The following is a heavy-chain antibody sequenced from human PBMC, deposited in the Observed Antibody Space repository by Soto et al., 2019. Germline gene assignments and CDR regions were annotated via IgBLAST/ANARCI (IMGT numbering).Heavy chain of an antibody. CDR1: GFTFSSYW. Sequence: GGSLRLSCAASGFTFSSYWMHWVRQAPGKGLVWVSRINSDGSSTSYADSVKGRFTISRDNAKNTLYLQMNSLRAEDTAVYYCASLLGYCSSTSCPFDAFDIWGQGTMVTVS. CDR2: INSDGSST. V-gene: IGHV3-74*01. CDR3: ASLLGYCSSTSCPFDAFDI. D-gene: IGHD2-2*01. J-gene: IGHJ3*02.